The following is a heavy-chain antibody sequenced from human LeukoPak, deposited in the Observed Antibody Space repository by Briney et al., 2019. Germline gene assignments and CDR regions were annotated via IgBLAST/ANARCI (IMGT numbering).Heavy chain of an antibody. CDR3: AKDYYDSSGYYYGMDV. J-gene: IGHJ6*02. CDR2: ISGSGGST. Sequence: GGSLRLSCAASGFTFSSYAMSWVRQAPGKGLEWVSAISGSGGSTYYADSVKGWFTISRDNSKNTLYLQMNGLRAEDTAVYYCAKDYYDSSGYYYGMDVWGQGTTVTVSS. V-gene: IGHV3-23*01. D-gene: IGHD3-22*01. CDR1: GFTFSSYA.